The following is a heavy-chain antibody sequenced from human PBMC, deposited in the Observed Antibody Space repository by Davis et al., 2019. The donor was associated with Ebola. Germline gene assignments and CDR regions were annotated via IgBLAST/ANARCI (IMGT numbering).Heavy chain of an antibody. CDR3: ARGRRDYDSGSYLNY. CDR2: INHSGST. D-gene: IGHD3-10*01. J-gene: IGHJ4*02. Sequence: PSETLSLTCTVSGGSISSYYWSWIRQPPGKGLEWIGEINHSGSTNYNPSLKSRVTISVDTSKNQFSLNLSSVTAADTAVYYCARGRRDYDSGSYLNYWGQGTLVTVSS. CDR1: GGSISSYY. V-gene: IGHV4-34*01.